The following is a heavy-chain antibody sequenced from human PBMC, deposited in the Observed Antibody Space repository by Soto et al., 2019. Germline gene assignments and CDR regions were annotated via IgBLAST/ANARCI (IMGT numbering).Heavy chain of an antibody. CDR3: AISRGYSGYDFGY. V-gene: IGHV4-31*03. J-gene: IGHJ4*02. D-gene: IGHD5-12*01. Sequence: QVQLQESGPGLVKPSQTLSLTCTVSGGSISSGGYYWSWIRQHPGKGLEWIGYIYYSGSTYYNPSLKSRVTIPVDTSKNHFSLKLSSVTAADTAVYYSAISRGYSGYDFGYWGQGTLVTVSS. CDR2: IYYSGST. CDR1: GGSISSGGYY.